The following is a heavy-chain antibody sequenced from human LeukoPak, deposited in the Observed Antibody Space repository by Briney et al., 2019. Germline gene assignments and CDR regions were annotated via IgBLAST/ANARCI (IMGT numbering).Heavy chain of an antibody. CDR2: IKQDGSEK. V-gene: IGHV3-7*01. J-gene: IGHJ6*03. CDR3: ARDRWEGYCTNGVCYSGYYYYYMDV. D-gene: IGHD2-8*01. CDR1: GFTFSSYW. Sequence: GGSLRLSCAASGFTFSSYWMSWVRQAPGKGLEWVANIKQDGSEKYYVDSVKGRFTTSRDNAKNSLYLQMNSLRAEDTAVYYCARDRWEGYCTNGVCYSGYYYYYMDVWGKGTTVTVSS.